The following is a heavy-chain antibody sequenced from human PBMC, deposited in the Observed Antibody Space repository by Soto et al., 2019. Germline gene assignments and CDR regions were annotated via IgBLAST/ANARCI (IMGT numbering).Heavy chain of an antibody. J-gene: IGHJ6*02. CDR1: GGTFSSYA. Sequence: QVQLVQSGAEVKKPGSSVKVSCKASGGTFSSYAISWVRQAPGQGLEWMGGIIHIFGTANYAQKFQGRVTITADKSTSTAYMELGSLRSEDTAVYYCARGLCRDYSNYRRKGGMDVWGQGTTVPVSS. V-gene: IGHV1-69*06. D-gene: IGHD4-4*01. CDR2: IIHIFGTA. CDR3: ARGLCRDYSNYRRKGGMDV.